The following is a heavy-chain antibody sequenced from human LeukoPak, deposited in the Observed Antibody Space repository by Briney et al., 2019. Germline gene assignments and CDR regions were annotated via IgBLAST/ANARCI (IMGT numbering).Heavy chain of an antibody. V-gene: IGHV5-51*01. CDR2: IYPRDSDS. CDR1: GYNFANYW. CDR3: ARFDSSGWYVDY. D-gene: IGHD6-19*01. Sequence: GESLKISCLGLGYNFANYWIGWVRQMPGKGLEWMGIIYPRDSDSKYSPAFQGHVTISVDKSISTAYLQWSSLKASDTAMYYCARFDSSGWYVDYWGQGTLVAVSS. J-gene: IGHJ4*02.